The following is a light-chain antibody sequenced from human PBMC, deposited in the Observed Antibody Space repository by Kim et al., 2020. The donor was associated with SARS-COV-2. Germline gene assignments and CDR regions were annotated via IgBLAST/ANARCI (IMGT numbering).Light chain of an antibody. J-gene: IGKJ1*01. V-gene: IGKV3-15*01. CDR2: GAS. CDR1: QSVSNN. Sequence: EILMTQSPATLSVSPGERATLSCRASQSVSNNLAWYQQKPGQAPRLLMYGASTRATGTPVRFRGSGSGTEFTLTISSLQSEDFAVYYCQQYNNWPLTWTFGQGTKV. CDR3: QQYNNWPLTWT.